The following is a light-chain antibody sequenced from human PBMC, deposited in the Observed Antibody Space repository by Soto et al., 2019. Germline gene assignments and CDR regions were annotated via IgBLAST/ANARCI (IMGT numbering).Light chain of an antibody. CDR2: DVS. Sequence: QSALSQPGSVSGSPGQSITISCTGTSSDVGGYNYVSWYQQHPGKAPKLMIYDVSNRPSGVSNRFSGSKSGNTASLTISGLQAEDEADYYCSSYTSSSTLPFGTGTKVTVL. J-gene: IGLJ1*01. CDR3: SSYTSSSTLP. CDR1: SSDVGGYNY. V-gene: IGLV2-14*01.